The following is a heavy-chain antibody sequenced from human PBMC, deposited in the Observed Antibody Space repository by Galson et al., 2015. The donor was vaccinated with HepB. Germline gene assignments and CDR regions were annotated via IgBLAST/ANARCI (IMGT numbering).Heavy chain of an antibody. CDR3: ANAPETGAYSFGFEL. J-gene: IGHJ4*02. D-gene: IGHD5-18*01. CDR1: GLTFSSYA. CDR2: IGGSGRTT. V-gene: IGHV3-23*01. Sequence: SLRLSCAASGLTFSSYAMNWVRQAPGKGLEWVSVIGGSGRTTYCADSVKGRFTISRDNSKNTVFLQMDSLRAEDTAVYYCANAPETGAYSFGFELWGQGTLVTVSS.